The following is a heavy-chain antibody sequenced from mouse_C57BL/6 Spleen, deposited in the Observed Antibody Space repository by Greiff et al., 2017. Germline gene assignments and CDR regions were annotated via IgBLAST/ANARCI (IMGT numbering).Heavy chain of an antibody. V-gene: IGHV1-82*01. CDR3: AREDRYFDY. CDR1: GYAFSSSW. J-gene: IGHJ2*01. Sequence: VQLQESGPELVKPGASVKISCKASGYAFSSSWMNWVKQRPGKGLEWIGRIYPGDGDTNYNGKFKGKATLTADKSSSTAYMQLSSLTSEDSAVYFCAREDRYFDYWGQGTTLTVSS. CDR2: IYPGDGDT.